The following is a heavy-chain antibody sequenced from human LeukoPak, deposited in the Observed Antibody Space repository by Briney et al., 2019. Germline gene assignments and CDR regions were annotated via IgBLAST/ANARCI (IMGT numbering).Heavy chain of an antibody. CDR1: GGTFSSYT. CDR2: IIPILGIA. V-gene: IGHV1-69*02. Sequence: SVKVSCKASGGTFSSYTISWVRQAPGQGLEWIGRIIPILGIANYAQKFQGRVTITADKSTSTAYMELSSLRSEDTAVYYCARVSAAGTGLGAFDIWGQGTMVTVSS. D-gene: IGHD6-13*01. J-gene: IGHJ3*02. CDR3: ARVSAAGTGLGAFDI.